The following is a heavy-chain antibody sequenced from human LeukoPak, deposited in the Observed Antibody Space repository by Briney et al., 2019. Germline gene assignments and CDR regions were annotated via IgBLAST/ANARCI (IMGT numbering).Heavy chain of an antibody. CDR2: INSDGSST. Sequence: GGSLRLSCAASGXTFSSYWVHWVRQAPGKGLVWVSRINSDGSSTTYADSVKGRFTISRDNAKNTLYLQMNSLRAEDTAIYYCARDNHDSSGYFYDWFDPWGQGTLVTVSS. D-gene: IGHD3-22*01. CDR1: GXTFSSYW. J-gene: IGHJ5*02. V-gene: IGHV3-74*01. CDR3: ARDNHDSSGYFYDWFDP.